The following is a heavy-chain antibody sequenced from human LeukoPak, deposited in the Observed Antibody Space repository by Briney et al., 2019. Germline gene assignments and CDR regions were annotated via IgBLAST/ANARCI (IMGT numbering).Heavy chain of an antibody. D-gene: IGHD1-26*01. CDR1: GYTFTSYY. V-gene: IGHV1-46*01. J-gene: IGHJ4*02. Sequence: GASVKVSCKASGYTFTSYYMHWVRQAPGQGLEWMGIINPSGGSTSYAQKFQGRVTMTRDTSTSTVYMELSSLRSEDTAVYYCARVGGTVGATAGGLDYWGQGTLVTVSS. CDR2: INPSGGST. CDR3: ARVGGTVGATAGGLDY.